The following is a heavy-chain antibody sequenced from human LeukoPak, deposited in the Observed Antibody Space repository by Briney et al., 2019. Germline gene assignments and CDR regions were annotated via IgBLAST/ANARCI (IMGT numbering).Heavy chain of an antibody. CDR3: ARRGYDSSGYYYAY. J-gene: IGHJ4*02. V-gene: IGHV4-39*01. CDR1: GGSISSSSYY. D-gene: IGHD3-22*01. CDR2: IYYSGST. Sequence: PSETLSLTCTVSGGSISSSSYYWGWIRQPPGTGLECIGSIYYSGSTYYNPSLKSRVTISVDTSKNQFSLKLSSVTAADTAVYYCARRGYDSSGYYYAYWGQGTLVTVSS.